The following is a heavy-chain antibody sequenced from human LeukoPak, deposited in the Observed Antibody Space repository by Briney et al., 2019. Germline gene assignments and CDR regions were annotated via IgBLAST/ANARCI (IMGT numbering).Heavy chain of an antibody. CDR2: ITGSGGST. CDR1: GFTFSNYG. D-gene: IGHD5-18*01. CDR3: ARHLWLSGNDY. V-gene: IGHV3-23*01. J-gene: IGHJ4*02. Sequence: GGTLRLSCAASGFTFSNYGLSWVRQAPGKGLEWVSGITGSGGSTYYADSVKGRFTISRDNAKNSLYLQMNNLRAEDTAVYYCARHLWLSGNDYWGQGTLVTVSS.